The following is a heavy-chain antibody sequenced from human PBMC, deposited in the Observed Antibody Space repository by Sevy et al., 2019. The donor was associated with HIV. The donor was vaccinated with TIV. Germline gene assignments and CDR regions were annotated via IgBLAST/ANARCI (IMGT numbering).Heavy chain of an antibody. CDR3: ARDLVVIYGSGNYSNYRMDI. CDR1: GFTFSNSY. J-gene: IGHJ6*02. V-gene: IGHV3-11*01. D-gene: IGHD3-10*01. CDR2: ISSRGSTI. Sequence: GGSLRLSCEASGFTFSNSYMSWVRQSPGKGLEWVSYISSRGSTIYYAESVKGRFTISRDNAKNSLYLQMNGLRDDDTAVYYCARDLVVIYGSGNYSNYRMDIWGQGTTVTVSS.